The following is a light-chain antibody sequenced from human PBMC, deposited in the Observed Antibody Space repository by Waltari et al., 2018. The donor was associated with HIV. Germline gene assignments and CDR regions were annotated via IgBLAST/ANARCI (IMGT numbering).Light chain of an antibody. CDR1: SSNIESNY. J-gene: IGLJ2*01. CDR3: AAWDDSLSVVV. CDR2: RSI. Sequence: QSVLPQPPSASGTPGQRVTISCSGSSSNIESNYVYWYQQLPGTAPKLLIYRSIQRPSGVPDRFSGSKSGTSASLAISGLRSEDEADYYCAAWDDSLSVVVFGGGTKLTVL. V-gene: IGLV1-47*01.